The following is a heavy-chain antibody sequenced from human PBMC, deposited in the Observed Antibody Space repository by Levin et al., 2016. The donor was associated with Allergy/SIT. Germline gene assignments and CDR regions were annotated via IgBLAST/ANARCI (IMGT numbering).Heavy chain of an antibody. J-gene: IGHJ4*02. D-gene: IGHD6-19*01. CDR3: ARSVSGYFDL. CDR2: IKQDGSAK. V-gene: IGHV3-7*05. Sequence: GESLKISCVASGFTSSIYWMSWVRQAPGKGLEWVANIKQDGSAKYYVDSVRGRFNTSRDNAENSLSLQMDSLRGEDTAVYYCARSVSGYFDLWGQGTLVTVSS. CDR1: GFTSSIYW.